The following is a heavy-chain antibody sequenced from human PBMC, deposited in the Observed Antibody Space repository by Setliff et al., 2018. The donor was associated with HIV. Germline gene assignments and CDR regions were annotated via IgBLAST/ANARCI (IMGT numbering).Heavy chain of an antibody. J-gene: IGHJ5*02. CDR1: GFSLSNTRMG. CDR2: IYSNDDK. D-gene: IGHD2-15*01. V-gene: IGHV2-5*01. CDR3: AHEPPQSGARWFDP. Sequence: SGPTLVNPTETLTLTCTVSGFSLSNTRMGVSWIRQPPGKALEWLAHIYSNDDKYYSPSLQNRLTITKDTSKNQVVLTMTNMDPVDTATYYCAHEPPQSGARWFDPWGQGTLVTVSS.